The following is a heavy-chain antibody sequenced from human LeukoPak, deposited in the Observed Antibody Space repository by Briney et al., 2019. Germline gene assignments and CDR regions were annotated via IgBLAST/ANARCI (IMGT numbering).Heavy chain of an antibody. J-gene: IGHJ6*03. CDR1: GGTFSNYA. CDR3: ASVTNATTHYYYYYMDV. D-gene: IGHD4-17*01. Sequence: GASVKVSCKTSGGTFSNYAISWVRQAPGQGLEWMGGIIPIFGTANYAQKFQGRVTITADESTSTAYMELSSLRSEDTAVYYCASVTNATTHYYYYYMDVWGKGTTVTVSS. CDR2: IIPIFGTA. V-gene: IGHV1-69*13.